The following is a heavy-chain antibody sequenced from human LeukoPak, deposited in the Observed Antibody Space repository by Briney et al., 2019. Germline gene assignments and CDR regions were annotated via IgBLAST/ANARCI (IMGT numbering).Heavy chain of an antibody. V-gene: IGHV3-74*01. CDR3: ELGYCSSTSCPRTAFDI. D-gene: IGHD2-2*01. J-gene: IGHJ3*02. CDR1: GFTFSSYC. CDR2: INSAGTST. Sequence: GGSLRLSCAASGFTFSSYCMHWVRQAPGKGLVWVSRINSAGTSTSYADSVKGRFTISRDNAKNTLYLQMNSLRAEDTAVYYCELGYCSSTSCPRTAFDIWGQGTMVTVSS.